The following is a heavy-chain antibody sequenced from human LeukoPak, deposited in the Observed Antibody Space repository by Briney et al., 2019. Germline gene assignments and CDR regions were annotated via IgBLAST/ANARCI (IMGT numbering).Heavy chain of an antibody. D-gene: IGHD3-22*01. CDR2: IWYDGSNK. CDR3: AKPYYYDSSGYLIDY. Sequence: GGSLRLSCAASGFTFSSYGMHWVRQAPGKGLEWVAVIWYDGSNKYYADSVKGRFTISRDNSKNTLYLQMNSLRAEDTAVYYCAKPYYYDSSGYLIDYWGQGTLVTVSS. CDR1: GFTFSSYG. V-gene: IGHV3-30*02. J-gene: IGHJ4*02.